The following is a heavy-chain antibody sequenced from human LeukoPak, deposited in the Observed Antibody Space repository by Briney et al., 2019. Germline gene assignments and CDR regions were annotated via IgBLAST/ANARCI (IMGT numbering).Heavy chain of an antibody. CDR2: IYHSGST. J-gene: IGHJ4*02. D-gene: IGHD3-22*01. CDR3: AREYSGYADY. V-gene: IGHV4-38-2*02. CDR1: GYSISSGYY. Sequence: SETLSLTCTVSGYSISSGYYWGWIRQPPGKGLEWIGSIYHSGSTYYNPSLKSRVTISVDTSKNQFSLKLSSVTAADTAVYYCAREYSGYADYWGQGTLVTVSS.